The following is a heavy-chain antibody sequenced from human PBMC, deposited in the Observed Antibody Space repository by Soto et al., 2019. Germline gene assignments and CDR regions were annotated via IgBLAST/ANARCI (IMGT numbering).Heavy chain of an antibody. CDR1: GFHFESYV. CDR2: ISYDGSNK. D-gene: IGHD5-12*01. V-gene: IGHV3-30*18. Sequence: PAGSVILSCSASGFHFESYVMTWVRPAPGKGLEWVAVISYDGSNKYYADSVKGRFTISRDNSKDTLYLQMNSLRAEDTAVYYCAKDHLREMATISDYFDYWGQGTLVTVSS. CDR3: AKDHLREMATISDYFDY. J-gene: IGHJ4*02.